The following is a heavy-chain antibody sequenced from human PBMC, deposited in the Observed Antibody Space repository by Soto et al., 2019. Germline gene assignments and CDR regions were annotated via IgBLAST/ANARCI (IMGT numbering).Heavy chain of an antibody. CDR1: GLTFSSYS. CDR2: ISSSSSTI. Sequence: EVQLVESGGGLVQAGGSMRLSCAASGLTFSSYSMNWVRQAPGKGLEWVSYISSSSSTIYYADSVKGRFTISRDNAKNSLYLQMNSLRAEDAAVYYCAREEGLLNWFDPWGQGTLVTVSS. J-gene: IGHJ5*02. D-gene: IGHD1-26*01. CDR3: AREEGLLNWFDP. V-gene: IGHV3-48*01.